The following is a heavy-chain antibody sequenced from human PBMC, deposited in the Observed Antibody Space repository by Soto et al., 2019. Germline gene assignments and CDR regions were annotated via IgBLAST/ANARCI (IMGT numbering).Heavy chain of an antibody. D-gene: IGHD6-13*01. Sequence: SQTLSRTCAISGDSVSSNSAAWNWLRQSPSRGLEWLGRTYYRSKWYNDYALSGKSRITINPDTSKNQFSLQLNSVTPEYTAVYYCARGVSYYYYSGMDVWGQGTTVTVSS. CDR2: TYYRSKWYN. J-gene: IGHJ6*02. CDR1: GDSVSSNSAA. V-gene: IGHV6-1*01. CDR3: ARGVSYYYYSGMDV.